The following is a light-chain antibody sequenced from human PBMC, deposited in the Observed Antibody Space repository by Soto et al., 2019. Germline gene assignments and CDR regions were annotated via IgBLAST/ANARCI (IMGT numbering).Light chain of an antibody. CDR2: DVS. CDR3: SSYTSSNSLV. J-gene: IGLJ1*01. V-gene: IGLV2-14*03. Sequence: QSVLTQPASVSGSPGQSITISCPGTSSDVGGYDFVSWYQQHPGKAPKLMIYDVSNRPSGVSNRLSGSKSGNTASLTISGLQAEDEADYYCSSYTSSNSLVFGTGTKVTVL. CDR1: SSDVGGYDF.